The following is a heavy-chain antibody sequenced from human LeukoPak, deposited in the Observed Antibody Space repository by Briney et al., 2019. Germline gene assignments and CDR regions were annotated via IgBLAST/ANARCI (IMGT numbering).Heavy chain of an antibody. Sequence: GGSLRLSCAASGFDLSTYAMHWVRQAPGKGLEGVAVIWFDESIKYYADSVKGRFTISRDNSKNTLYLQMTSLRAEDSAVYYCAGLYSNSRPAAMGTLFDNWGQGTLVTVSS. CDR2: IWFDESIK. D-gene: IGHD6-6*01. CDR3: AGLYSNSRPAAMGTLFDN. CDR1: GFDLSTYA. V-gene: IGHV3-33*01. J-gene: IGHJ4*02.